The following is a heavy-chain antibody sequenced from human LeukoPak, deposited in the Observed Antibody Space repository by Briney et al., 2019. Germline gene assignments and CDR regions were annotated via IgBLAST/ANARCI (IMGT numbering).Heavy chain of an antibody. V-gene: IGHV3-21*01. CDR1: GFTFSSYE. D-gene: IGHD2-15*01. CDR3: ARDKVHCSGGSCYSSEIDY. CDR2: ISSSSSYI. J-gene: IGHJ4*02. Sequence: GGSLRLSCAASGFTFSSYEMNWVRQAPGKGLEWVSSISSSSSYIYYADSVKGRFTISRDNAKNSLYLQMNSLRAEDTAVYYCARDKVHCSGGSCYSSEIDYWGQGTLVTVSS.